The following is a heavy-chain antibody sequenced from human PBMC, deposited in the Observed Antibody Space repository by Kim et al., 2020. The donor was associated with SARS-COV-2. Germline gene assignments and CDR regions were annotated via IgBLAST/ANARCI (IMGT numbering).Heavy chain of an antibody. CDR3: ARDESLSVDIVATTGWGY. J-gene: IGHJ4*02. V-gene: IGHV1-69*04. D-gene: IGHD5-12*01. CDR1: GGTFSSYA. Sequence: SVKVSCKASGGTFSSYAISWVRQAPGQGLEWMGRIIPILGIANYAQKFQGRVTITADKSTSTAYMELSSLRSEDTAVYYCARDESLSVDIVATTGWGYWGQGTLVTVSS. CDR2: IIPILGIA.